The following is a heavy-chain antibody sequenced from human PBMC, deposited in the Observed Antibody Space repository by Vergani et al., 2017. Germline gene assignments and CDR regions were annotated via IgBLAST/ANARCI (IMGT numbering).Heavy chain of an antibody. CDR1: GFTFSSYW. CDR3: ARGPRIAVAGTYWYCDL. D-gene: IGHD6-19*01. Sequence: EVQLVESGGGLVQPGGSLRLSCAASGFTFSSYWMSWVRQAPGKGLEWVANIKQDGSEKYYVDSVKGRFTISRDNAKNSLYLQMNSLRAEDTAVYYCARGPRIAVAGTYWYCDLWGRGTLVTVSS. J-gene: IGHJ2*01. V-gene: IGHV3-7*01. CDR2: IKQDGSEK.